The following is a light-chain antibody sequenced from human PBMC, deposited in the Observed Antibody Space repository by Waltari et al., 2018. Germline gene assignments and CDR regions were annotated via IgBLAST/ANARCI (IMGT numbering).Light chain of an antibody. J-gene: IGKJ3*01. V-gene: IGKV2-30*01. CDR1: QSLVKSDGNTY. Sequence: DVVMTKSPLSLPITAGQPASISCRSSQSLVKSDGNTYLNWYQQKPGQPPRRLIYEVSNQDSGVPDRFSGSGAGTDFTLKISRVEAEDVGLYYCGQGTHLPFTFGPGTKLDIK. CDR3: GQGTHLPFT. CDR2: EVS.